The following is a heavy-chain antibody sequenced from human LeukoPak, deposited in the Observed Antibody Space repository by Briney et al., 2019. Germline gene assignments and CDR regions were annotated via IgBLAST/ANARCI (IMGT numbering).Heavy chain of an antibody. V-gene: IGHV3-53*01. CDR3: ARGLGYCTSTTCLLPFDY. CDR1: GLILSTYW. CDR2: IYSGGST. D-gene: IGHD2-2*01. J-gene: IGHJ4*02. Sequence: SGGSLRLSCAASGLILSTYWMTWVRQAPGKGLECVSVIYSGGSTYYADSVKGRFTVSRDNSKNTLYLQMNSLRAEDTAMYYCARGLGYCTSTTCLLPFDYWGQGTLVTVSS.